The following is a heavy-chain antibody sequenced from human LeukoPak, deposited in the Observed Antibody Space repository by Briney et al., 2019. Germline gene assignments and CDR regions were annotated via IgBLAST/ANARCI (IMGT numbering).Heavy chain of an antibody. Sequence: PSETLSLTCAVYGGSFSGYYWSWIRQSPGKGLEWIGEINHRGSTNYNPSLKSRVTISVDTSKNQFPLKLSSVTAADTAVYYCARGGTIFGVVLLDPWGQGTLVTVSS. D-gene: IGHD3-3*01. CDR3: ARGGTIFGVVLLDP. J-gene: IGHJ5*02. V-gene: IGHV4-34*01. CDR1: GGSFSGYY. CDR2: INHRGST.